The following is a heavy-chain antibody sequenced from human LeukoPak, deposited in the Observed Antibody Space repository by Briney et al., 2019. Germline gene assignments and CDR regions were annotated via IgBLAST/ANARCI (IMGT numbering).Heavy chain of an antibody. CDR3: STTYGSGSPGSY. J-gene: IGHJ4*02. CDR1: GFTFSNAW. CDR2: IKSKTDGGTT. Sequence: PGGSLRLSCAASGFTFSNAWMSWVRQAPGKGLEWVGRIKSKTDGGTTDYAAPVKGRFTISRDDSKNTAYLQMNSLKTEDTALYYCSTTYGSGSPGSYWGQGTLVTVSS. D-gene: IGHD3-10*01. V-gene: IGHV3-15*01.